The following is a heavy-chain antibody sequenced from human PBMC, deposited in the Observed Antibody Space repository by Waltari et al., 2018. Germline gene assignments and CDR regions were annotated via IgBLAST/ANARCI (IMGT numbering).Heavy chain of an antibody. Sequence: QVHLVQSGAEVKKPGSSVKVSCKASGGTFGRYAITWVRPAPGQGLGWMGVVIPIFGAPNYAQRFQGRVTITADESTSTVYMELSSLKSEDTALYFCARRQLGGPLDPWGQGTLVTVSS. CDR3: ARRQLGGPLDP. V-gene: IGHV1-69*12. CDR2: VIPIFGAP. J-gene: IGHJ5*02. CDR1: GGTFGRYA. D-gene: IGHD1-1*01.